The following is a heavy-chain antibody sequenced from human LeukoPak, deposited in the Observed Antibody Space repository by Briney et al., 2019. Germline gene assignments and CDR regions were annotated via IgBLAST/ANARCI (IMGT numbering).Heavy chain of an antibody. CDR1: GFTFNNYW. J-gene: IGHJ4*01. V-gene: IGHV3-7*01. D-gene: IGHD2-2*01. Sequence: GGSLRLSCAASGFTFNNYWMNWVRQAPGKGLEWVGNIKKDGSETYLIDSVKGRFTISRDNAKNSLYLQMNSLRAEDTAMYYCARDTRGESDYWGHGTLVTVSS. CDR2: IKKDGSET. CDR3: ARDTRGESDY.